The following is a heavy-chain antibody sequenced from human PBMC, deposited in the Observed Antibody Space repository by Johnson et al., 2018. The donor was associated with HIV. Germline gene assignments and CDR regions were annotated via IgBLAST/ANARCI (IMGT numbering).Heavy chain of an antibody. J-gene: IGHJ3*02. Sequence: QVQLVESGGGVVQPGRSLRLSCAASGFTFSSYGMHWVRQAPGKGLEWVAFIRYDGSNKYYADSVKGRFTISRDNSKNTLYLQMNSLRAEDTAVYYCARPADYGDYSRDAFDIWGQGTVVTVS. CDR2: IRYDGSNK. V-gene: IGHV3-30*02. CDR1: GFTFSSYG. D-gene: IGHD4-17*01. CDR3: ARPADYGDYSRDAFDI.